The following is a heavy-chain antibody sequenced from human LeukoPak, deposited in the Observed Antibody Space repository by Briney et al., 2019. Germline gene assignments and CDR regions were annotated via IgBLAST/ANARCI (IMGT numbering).Heavy chain of an antibody. CDR1: GFTFSSYE. CDR2: ISSSGSTI. V-gene: IGHV3-48*03. Sequence: GGSLRLSCAASGFTFSSYEMNWVRQAPGKGLEWVSYISSSGSTIYYADSVKGRFTISRDNSKNTLYLQMNSLRAEDTAVYYCARARGRAYYFDYWGQGTLVTVSS. CDR3: ARARGRAYYFDY. D-gene: IGHD2-15*01. J-gene: IGHJ4*02.